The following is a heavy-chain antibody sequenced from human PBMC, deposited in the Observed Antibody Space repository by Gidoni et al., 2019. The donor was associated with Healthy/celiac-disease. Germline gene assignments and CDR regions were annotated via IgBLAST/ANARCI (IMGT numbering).Heavy chain of an antibody. Sequence: EVQLVESGGGLVQPGRSLRLSCTASGFTFCDYAMSWFRQAPGKGLEWVGFIRSKAYGGTTEYAASVKGRFTISRDDSNSIAYLQMNSLKTEDTAVYYCTRDSSKYQLLWFDYWGQGTLVTVSS. CDR1: GFTFCDYA. CDR2: IRSKAYGGTT. CDR3: TRDSSKYQLLWFDY. D-gene: IGHD2-2*01. V-gene: IGHV3-49*03. J-gene: IGHJ4*02.